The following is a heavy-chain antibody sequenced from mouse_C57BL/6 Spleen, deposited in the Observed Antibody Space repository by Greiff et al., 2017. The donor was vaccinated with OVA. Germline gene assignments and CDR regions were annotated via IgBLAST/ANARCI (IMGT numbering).Heavy chain of an antibody. Sequence: QVQLQQSGPELVKPGASVKISCKASGYAFSSSWMNWVKQRPGKGLEWIGRIYPGDGDTNYNGKFKGQATLTAGKSSSTAYMQLSSLTSEDSAVYFCARARSYGNYGFAYWGKGTLVTVSA. V-gene: IGHV1-82*01. CDR1: GYAFSSSW. D-gene: IGHD2-1*01. CDR3: ARARSYGNYGFAY. J-gene: IGHJ3*01. CDR2: IYPGDGDT.